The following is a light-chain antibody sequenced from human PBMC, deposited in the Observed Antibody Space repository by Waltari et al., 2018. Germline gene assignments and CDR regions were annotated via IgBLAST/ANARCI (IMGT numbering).Light chain of an antibody. Sequence: EIVLTQSPAIVSSSPGERATLSCRASRRIRSYLAWYQQKPGQAPRPLIYDASNRAPDSPARFSGSGSGTDVTLTISSLEPEDAAVYYCRHRANWPLTFGGGTTVEIK. CDR3: RHRANWPLT. J-gene: IGKJ4*01. CDR2: DAS. CDR1: RRIRSY. V-gene: IGKV3-11*01.